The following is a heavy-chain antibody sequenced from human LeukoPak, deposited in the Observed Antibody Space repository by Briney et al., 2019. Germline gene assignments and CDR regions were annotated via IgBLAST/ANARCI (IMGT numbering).Heavy chain of an antibody. D-gene: IGHD5-24*01. CDR3: AREEIVMATIRIDYYGMDV. CDR1: GGSISSSSYY. V-gene: IGHV4-39*07. Sequence: PSETLSLTCTVSGGSISSSSYYWGWIRQPPGKGLEWIGSIYYSGSTYYNPSLKSRVTISVDTSKNQFSLKLSSVTAAGTAVYYCAREEIVMATIRIDYYGMDVWGQGTTVTVSS. J-gene: IGHJ6*02. CDR2: IYYSGST.